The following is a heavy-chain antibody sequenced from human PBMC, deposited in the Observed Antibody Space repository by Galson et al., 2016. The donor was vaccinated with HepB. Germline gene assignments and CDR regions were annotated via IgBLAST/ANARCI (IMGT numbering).Heavy chain of an antibody. CDR2: IDPSDSYT. Sequence: QSGAEVKKPGESLRISCKGSGYNFTSYWITWVRQMPGKGLEWMGRIDPSDSYTNYSPSFQGHVPISADKSISTAYLQWNSLKASDTAMCYCARTSPLGMAEGDIVIPPAANANAMDVWGQGTPVTVSS. CDR1: GYNFTSYW. D-gene: IGHD2-2*01. J-gene: IGHJ6*02. V-gene: IGHV5-10-1*01. CDR3: ARTSPLGMAEGDIVIPPAANANAMDV.